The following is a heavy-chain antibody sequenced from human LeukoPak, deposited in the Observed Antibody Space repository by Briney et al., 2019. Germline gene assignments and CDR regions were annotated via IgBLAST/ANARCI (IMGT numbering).Heavy chain of an antibody. Sequence: PSETLSLTCTVSGGSISSYYWSWIRQPPGKVLEWIGYIYYSGSTNYNPSLKSRVTISVDTSKNQFSLKLSSVTAADTAVYYCARLNKNDSGSYRFGKKKRGYMDVWGKGTTVTISS. V-gene: IGHV4-59*12. J-gene: IGHJ6*03. CDR2: IYYSGST. CDR3: ARLNKNDSGSYRFGKKKRGYMDV. D-gene: IGHD3-10*01. CDR1: GGSISSYY.